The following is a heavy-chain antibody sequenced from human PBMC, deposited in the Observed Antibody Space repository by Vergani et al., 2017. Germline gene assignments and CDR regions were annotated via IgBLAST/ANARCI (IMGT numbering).Heavy chain of an antibody. V-gene: IGHV3-30*03. Sequence: QVHLVESGGGVVQPGRSLRLSCVVSGFTSSYYGMHWVRQAPGKGLEWVAVISYDGTQKYYADSVKGRFTISRDNSKSTLYLQMNSLRTEDTAVYYCTRDAVTIWEQIVVVTGPPVYYYYYYCMDVWGQGTTVTVSS. D-gene: IGHD2-21*02. CDR3: TRDAVTIWEQIVVVTGPPVYYYYYYCMDV. CDR2: ISYDGTQK. CDR1: GFTSSYYG. J-gene: IGHJ6*02.